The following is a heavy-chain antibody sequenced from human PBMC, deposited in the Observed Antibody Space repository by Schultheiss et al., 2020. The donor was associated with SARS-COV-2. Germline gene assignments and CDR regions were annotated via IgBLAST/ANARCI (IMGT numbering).Heavy chain of an antibody. CDR1: GFTFSSYA. Sequence: GGSLRLSCAASGFTFSSYALHWVRQAPGKGLEWVAVISSDGSYKYYADSVKGRFSNSRDNYKNTLYLQMNSLRAEDTAVYYCARANSMIVVVTYFDYWGQGTLVTVSS. J-gene: IGHJ4*02. CDR2: ISSDGSYK. D-gene: IGHD3-22*01. V-gene: IGHV3-30*01. CDR3: ARANSMIVVVTYFDY.